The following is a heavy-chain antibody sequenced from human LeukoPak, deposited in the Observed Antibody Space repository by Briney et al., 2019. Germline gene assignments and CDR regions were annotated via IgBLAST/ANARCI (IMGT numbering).Heavy chain of an antibody. D-gene: IGHD3-10*01. CDR2: IYYTGSI. Sequence: PSETLSLTCSVSGGPVTSYYWSWIRQPPGEGLEWIGHIYYTGSINYSPSLTSRVTISIDTSKNQLSLKLSSVTAADTAVYYCAAGGEYFQHWGQGTLVTVSS. J-gene: IGHJ1*01. V-gene: IGHV4-59*02. CDR1: GGPVTSYY. CDR3: AAGGEYFQH.